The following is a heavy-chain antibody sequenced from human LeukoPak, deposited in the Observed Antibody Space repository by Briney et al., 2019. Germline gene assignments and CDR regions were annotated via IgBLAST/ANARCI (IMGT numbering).Heavy chain of an antibody. V-gene: IGHV3-23*01. Sequence: GGSLRLSCAASGFTFSSYAMIWVRQAPGKGLEWVSAISGSGGSTYYADSVQSRFTISRDNSKNTLYLQMNSLRAEDTAVYYCAKSVTAYYNVGCDYWGQGTLVTVSS. D-gene: IGHD3-9*01. J-gene: IGHJ4*02. CDR3: AKSVTAYYNVGCDY. CDR2: ISGSGGST. CDR1: GFTFSSYA.